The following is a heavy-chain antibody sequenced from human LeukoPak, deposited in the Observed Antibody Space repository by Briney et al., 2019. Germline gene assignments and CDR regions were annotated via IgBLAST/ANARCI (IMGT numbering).Heavy chain of an antibody. V-gene: IGHV3-30*02. CDR2: IRYDGSNK. Sequence: PGGSLRLSCAASGFTYSSYGMHWVRQAPGKGLEWVAFIRYDGSNKYYADSVKGRFTISRDNSKNTLYLQMNSLRAEDTAVYYCAKDRGYYDSSGYYRNFDYWGQGTLVTVSS. J-gene: IGHJ4*02. CDR3: AKDRGYYDSSGYYRNFDY. D-gene: IGHD3-22*01. CDR1: GFTYSSYG.